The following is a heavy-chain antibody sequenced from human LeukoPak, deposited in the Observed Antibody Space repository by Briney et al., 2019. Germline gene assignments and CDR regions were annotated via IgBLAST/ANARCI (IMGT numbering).Heavy chain of an antibody. V-gene: IGHV3-21*01. Sequence: GGSLRLSCAASGFTFNSYSMNWVRQAPGKGMEWVSSVSSISSYIYCADSVKGRFTISRDNAKNSLYLQINSLRAEDTAVYYCARVHGAYPFDYWGQGTLVTVSS. CDR1: GFTFNSYS. CDR3: ARVHGAYPFDY. J-gene: IGHJ4*02. D-gene: IGHD4/OR15-4a*01. CDR2: VSSISSYI.